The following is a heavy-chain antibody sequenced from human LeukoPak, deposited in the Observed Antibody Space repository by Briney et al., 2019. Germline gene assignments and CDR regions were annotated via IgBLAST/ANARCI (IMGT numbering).Heavy chain of an antibody. CDR2: IVVGSGNT. CDR3: ARDLSWYNWNYNYYYYMDV. Sequence: SVKVSCKASGFTFTSSAVQWVRQARGQRLEWIGWIVVGSGNTNYAQKFQERVTITRDMSTSTAYMELSSLRSEDTAVYYCARDLSWYNWNYNYYYYMDVWGKGTTVTVSS. CDR1: GFTFTSSA. J-gene: IGHJ6*03. D-gene: IGHD1-20*01. V-gene: IGHV1-58*01.